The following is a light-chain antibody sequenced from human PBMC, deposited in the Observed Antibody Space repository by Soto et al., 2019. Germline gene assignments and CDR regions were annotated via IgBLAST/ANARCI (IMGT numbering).Light chain of an antibody. CDR1: SSNIGSNS. J-gene: IGLJ2*01. V-gene: IGLV1-44*01. CDR2: SND. Sequence: QSVLTQPPSAYGTPGQRLTISCAGSSSNIGSNSVTWYQQLPGTAPKVLIHSNDRRPSGVPDRFSGSKSGTSASLAISGLLSDDEADYYCSAWDDSLNGLVFGGGTKLTVL. CDR3: SAWDDSLNGLV.